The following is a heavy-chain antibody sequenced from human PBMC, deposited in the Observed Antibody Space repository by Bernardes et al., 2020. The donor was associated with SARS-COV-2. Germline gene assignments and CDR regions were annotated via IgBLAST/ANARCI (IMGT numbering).Heavy chain of an antibody. CDR2: INPNSGGT. J-gene: IGHJ5*02. V-gene: IGHV1-2*02. D-gene: IGHD3-3*01. CDR3: ARDPMAYYDFWSGYYESHNWFDP. Sequence: ASVKVSCKASGYTFTGYYMHWVRQAPGQGLEWMGWINPNSGGTNYAQKFQGRVTMTRATSISTAYMELSRLRSDDTAVYYCARDPMAYYDFWSGYYESHNWFDPWGQGTLVTVSS. CDR1: GYTFTGYY.